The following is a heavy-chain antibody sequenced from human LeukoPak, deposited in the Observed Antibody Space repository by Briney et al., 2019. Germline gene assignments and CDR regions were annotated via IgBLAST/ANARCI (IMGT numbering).Heavy chain of an antibody. V-gene: IGHV1-46*01. CDR3: ASNFAPFRTTAPRGTVFDY. J-gene: IGHJ4*02. CDR2: INPSGGST. CDR1: GYTFTSYY. D-gene: IGHD3/OR15-3a*01. Sequence: AASVKVSCKASGYTFTSYYMHWVRQAPGQGLEWMGTINPSGGSTIYAQKFQGRVTMTRDTSTSTVYMELSSLRSEDTAVYYCASNFAPFRTTAPRGTVFDYWGQGTLVTVSS.